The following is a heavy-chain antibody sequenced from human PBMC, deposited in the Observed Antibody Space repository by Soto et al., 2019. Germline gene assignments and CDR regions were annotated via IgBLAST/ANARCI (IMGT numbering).Heavy chain of an antibody. CDR1: GFTFSSYG. V-gene: IGHV3-30*03. D-gene: IGHD3-22*01. CDR2: ISYDGSNK. Sequence: GGSLRLSCAASGFTFSSYGMHWVRQAPGKGLEWVAVISYDGSNKYYADSVKGRFTISRDNSKNTLYLQMNSLRAEDTAVYYCAREQSVYYDSSGYYAFDYWGQGTLVTVSS. J-gene: IGHJ4*02. CDR3: AREQSVYYDSSGYYAFDY.